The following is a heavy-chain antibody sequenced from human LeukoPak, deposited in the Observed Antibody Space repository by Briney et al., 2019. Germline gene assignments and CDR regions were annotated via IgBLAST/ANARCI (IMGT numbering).Heavy chain of an antibody. J-gene: IGHJ4*02. Sequence: GGSLRLSCAASGFTFSNYWMNWVRQSPGKGLEWVTIITPDGSDKYCVDSVKGRFTISRDNAKNSLYLQMSSLRAEDTAVYYCARGGHRQKEFWGQGTLVTVSS. D-gene: IGHD3-10*01. CDR1: GFTFSNYW. V-gene: IGHV3-7*01. CDR3: ARGGHRQKEF. CDR2: ITPDGSDK.